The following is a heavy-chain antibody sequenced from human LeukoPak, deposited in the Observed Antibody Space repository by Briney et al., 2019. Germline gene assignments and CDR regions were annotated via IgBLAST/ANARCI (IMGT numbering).Heavy chain of an antibody. D-gene: IGHD3-3*01. J-gene: IGHJ5*02. CDR1: GGSFRGYY. CDR2: INHSGST. Sequence: PSETLSLTXAVYGGSFRGYYWSWIRQPPGKGLEWIGEINHSGSTNYNPSLKSRVTISVDTSKNQFSLKLSSVTAADTAVYYCARAQFGVVEGTGFDPWGQGTLVTVSS. CDR3: ARAQFGVVEGTGFDP. V-gene: IGHV4-34*01.